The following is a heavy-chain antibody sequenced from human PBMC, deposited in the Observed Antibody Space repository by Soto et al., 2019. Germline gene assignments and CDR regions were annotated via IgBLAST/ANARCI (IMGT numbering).Heavy chain of an antibody. Sequence: GGSLRLSCAASGFTFSSYSMNWVRQAPGKGLELVSSISSSSSYIYYADSVKGRFTISRDNAKNSLYLQMNSLRAEDTAVYYCARFFGQLRFLEWLPSDWYFDLWGRGTLVTVSS. V-gene: IGHV3-21*01. CDR3: ARFFGQLRFLEWLPSDWYFDL. J-gene: IGHJ2*01. CDR1: GFTFSSYS. D-gene: IGHD3-3*01. CDR2: ISSSSSYI.